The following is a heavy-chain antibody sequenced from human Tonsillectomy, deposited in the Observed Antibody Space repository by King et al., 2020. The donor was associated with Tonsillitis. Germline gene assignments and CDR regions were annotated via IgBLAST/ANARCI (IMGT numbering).Heavy chain of an antibody. Sequence: ITLKESGPTLVKPTQTLTLTCTFSGFSLSTSGVGVGWIRQPPGKALEWLALIYWDDDKRYSPSLKSRLTITKDTSKNQVVLTMTNMDPVDTATYYCAHIIRVGARRRAEYFQHWGQDTLVTVSS. V-gene: IGHV2-5*02. CDR3: AHIIRVGARRRAEYFQH. J-gene: IGHJ1*01. CDR1: GFSLSTSGVG. D-gene: IGHD1-26*01. CDR2: IYWDDDK.